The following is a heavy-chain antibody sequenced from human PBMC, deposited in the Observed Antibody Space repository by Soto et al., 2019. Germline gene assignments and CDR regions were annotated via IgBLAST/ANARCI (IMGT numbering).Heavy chain of an antibody. J-gene: IGHJ3*02. V-gene: IGHV1-2*04. CDR2: INPNSGGT. D-gene: IGHD2-15*01. CDR3: AKSDGAEDNDDFDI. CDR1: GYSFTGHY. Sequence: QVRLVQSGPEVRKPGASVKISCEASGYSFTGHYLHWVRQAPGHGLEWMGWINPNSGGTNYAQKFQDWLSITRDKALSTVYMDLSSLRSEDTAMYYCAKSDGAEDNDDFDIWGQGTMISVS.